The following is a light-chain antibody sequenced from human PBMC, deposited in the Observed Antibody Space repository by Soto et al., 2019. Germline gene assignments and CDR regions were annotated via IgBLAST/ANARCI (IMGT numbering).Light chain of an antibody. Sequence: QSVLTQPPSVSGAPGQRVTISCTGSSSNIGAGYDVHWYQQLPGTAPKLPIYGNSNRPSGVPDRFSGSKSGTSASLAITGLQAEDEADYYCQSYDSSLRPGLVFGGGTKLTVL. CDR1: SSNIGAGYD. CDR2: GNS. V-gene: IGLV1-40*01. CDR3: QSYDSSLRPGLV. J-gene: IGLJ2*01.